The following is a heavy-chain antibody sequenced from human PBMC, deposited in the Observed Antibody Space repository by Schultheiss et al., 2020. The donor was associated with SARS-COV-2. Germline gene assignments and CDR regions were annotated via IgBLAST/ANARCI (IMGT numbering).Heavy chain of an antibody. CDR1: GGSISSGGYY. V-gene: IGHV4-30-4*08. CDR2: INHSGRT. D-gene: IGHD2-2*01. J-gene: IGHJ5*02. CDR3: ARDRGRSTRSPRFDP. Sequence: SETLFLTCTVSGGSISSGGYYWNWIRQPPGKGLEWIGEINHSGRTNYNPSLKSRVTISVDTSKNQFSLKLSSVTAADTAVYYCARDRGRSTRSPRFDPWGQGTLVTVSS.